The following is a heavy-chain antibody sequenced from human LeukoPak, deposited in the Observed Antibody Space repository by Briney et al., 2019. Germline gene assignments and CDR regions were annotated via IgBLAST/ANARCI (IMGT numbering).Heavy chain of an antibody. Sequence: SETLSLTCTVSGGSISSYYWSWIRQPPGKGLEWIGYIYYSGSTNYSPSLKSRVTISVDTSKNQFSLKLSSVTAADTAVYYCARAYVDTAMVTGCYYYMDVWGKGTTVTVSS. CDR3: ARAYVDTAMVTGCYYYMDV. D-gene: IGHD5-18*01. CDR2: IYYSGST. V-gene: IGHV4-59*01. J-gene: IGHJ6*03. CDR1: GGSISSYY.